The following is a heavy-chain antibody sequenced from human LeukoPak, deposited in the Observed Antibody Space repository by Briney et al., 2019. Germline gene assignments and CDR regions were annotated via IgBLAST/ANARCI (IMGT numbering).Heavy chain of an antibody. CDR1: GNYW. J-gene: IGHJ4*02. Sequence: PGGSLRLSCAASGNYWMHWVRQAPGKGLVWVLHINGDGSWTTYADSVKGRFTISKDNSKNTLYLQMNSLRAEDTAVYYCAKVGRYSSSWYYFDYWGQGTLVTVSS. V-gene: IGHV3-74*01. D-gene: IGHD6-13*01. CDR2: INGDGSWT. CDR3: AKVGRYSSSWYYFDY.